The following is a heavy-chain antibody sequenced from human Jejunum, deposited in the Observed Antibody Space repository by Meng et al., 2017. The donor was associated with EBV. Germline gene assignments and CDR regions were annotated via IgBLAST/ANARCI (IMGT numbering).Heavy chain of an antibody. V-gene: IGHV4-34*01. CDR3: ARVAYDEAFAGWFDP. Sequence: QVQLEQWGAGLLKPSEPLSLSFVVNGGSFSGYYWTWIRQPPGKGLEWIGEINHGDRTNYNPSLKSRVTVSVDTSKNQFSLRLTSVTDADTAVYYCARVAYDEAFAGWFDPWGQGTLVTVSS. CDR1: GGSFSGYY. J-gene: IGHJ5*02. D-gene: IGHD5-12*01. CDR2: INHGDRT.